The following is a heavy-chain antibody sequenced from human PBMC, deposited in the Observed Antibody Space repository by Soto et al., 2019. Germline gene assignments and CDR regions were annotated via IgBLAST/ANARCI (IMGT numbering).Heavy chain of an antibody. V-gene: IGHV3-7*01. Sequence: GGSPRLSCAASGFTFSSYWMSWVRQAPGKGLEWVANIKPDGSEKYYVDSVKGRFTISRDNAKNSLYLQTNSLRAEDTAVYFCASSAYSKNGYWGQGTLVTVSS. CDR3: ASSAYSKNGY. CDR1: GFTFSSYW. J-gene: IGHJ4*02. D-gene: IGHD4-4*01. CDR2: IKPDGSEK.